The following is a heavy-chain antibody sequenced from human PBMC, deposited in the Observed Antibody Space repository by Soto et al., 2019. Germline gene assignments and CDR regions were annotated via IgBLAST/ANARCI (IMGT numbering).Heavy chain of an antibody. D-gene: IGHD3-22*01. CDR3: ASRPSYYYDSSGHYTGFDY. V-gene: IGHV4-31*02. J-gene: IGHJ4*01. CDR1: GGSISSGGYY. Sequence: SETLSLTCTVSGGSISSGGYYWSWIRQHPGKGLEWIGYIYYSGSTYYNPSLKSRVTISVDTSKNQFSLKLSSVTAADTAVYYCASRPSYYYDSSGHYTGFDYSGHGTLVTVSS. CDR2: IYYSGST.